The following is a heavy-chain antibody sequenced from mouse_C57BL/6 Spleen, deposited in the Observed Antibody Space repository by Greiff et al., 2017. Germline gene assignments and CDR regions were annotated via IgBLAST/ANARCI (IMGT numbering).Heavy chain of an antibody. D-gene: IGHD1-1*01. CDR1: GYTFTSYW. J-gene: IGHJ4*01. CDR3: ARFITTVVDAMDY. CDR2: IDPSDSYT. Sequence: QVQLQQPGAELVKPGASVKLSCKASGYTFTSYWMPWVKQRPGQGLEWIGEIDPSDSYTNYNQKFKGKATLTVDTSSSTAYMQLSSLTSEDSAVYYCARFITTVVDAMDYWGQGTSVTVSS. V-gene: IGHV1-50*01.